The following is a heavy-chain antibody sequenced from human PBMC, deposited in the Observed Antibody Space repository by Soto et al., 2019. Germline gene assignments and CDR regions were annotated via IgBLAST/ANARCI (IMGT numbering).Heavy chain of an antibody. D-gene: IGHD1-1*01. J-gene: IGHJ6*02. CDR2: ISYDGSNK. V-gene: IGHV3-30*18. Sequence: QVQLVESGGGVVQPGRSLRLSCAASGFTFSSYGMHWVRQAPGKGLEWVAVISYDGSNKYYADSVKGRFTISRDNSKNTLYLQMNSLRAEDTAVYYCAKDMGTGTAGYYYGMDVWGQGTTVTVSS. CDR3: AKDMGTGTAGYYYGMDV. CDR1: GFTFSSYG.